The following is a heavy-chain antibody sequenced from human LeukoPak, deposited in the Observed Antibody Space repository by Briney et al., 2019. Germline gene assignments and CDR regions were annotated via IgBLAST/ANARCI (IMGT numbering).Heavy chain of an antibody. CDR2: IRYDGSNK. J-gene: IGHJ4*02. V-gene: IGHV3-30*02. D-gene: IGHD2-2*01. Sequence: GGSLRLSCAASGFTFSSYGMHWVRQAPGKGLEWVAFIRYDGSNKYYADSVKGRFTISRDNSKNTLYLQMNSVRAEDTAVYYCAKDHAKGVVVPAAMGGWGQGTLVTVSS. CDR1: GFTFSSYG. CDR3: AKDHAKGVVVPAAMGG.